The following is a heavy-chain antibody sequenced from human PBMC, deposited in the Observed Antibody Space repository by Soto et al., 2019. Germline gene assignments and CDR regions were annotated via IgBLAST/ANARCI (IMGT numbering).Heavy chain of an antibody. D-gene: IGHD3-22*01. Sequence: SETLSLTCTVSGGSISSSSYYWGWIRQPPGKGLEWIGSIYYSGSTYYNPSLKSRVTISVDTSKNQFSLKLSSVTAADTAVYYCASLERNFYYYDSSGARYGMDVWGQGTTVTVSS. J-gene: IGHJ6*02. CDR1: GGSISSSSYY. CDR3: ASLERNFYYYDSSGARYGMDV. V-gene: IGHV4-39*01. CDR2: IYYSGST.